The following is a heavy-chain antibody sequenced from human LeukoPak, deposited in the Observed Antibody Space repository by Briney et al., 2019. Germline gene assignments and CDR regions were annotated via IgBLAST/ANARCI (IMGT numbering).Heavy chain of an antibody. CDR3: ARETRHNVWGSYRYYIDY. CDR2: INQDGGEK. V-gene: IGHV3-7*04. CDR1: GFTFSSVW. Sequence: GGSLRLSCAASGFTFSSVWMTWVRQAPGKGLEWVANINQDGGEKYYMGSVKGRITISRDNAKNSLYLQMNSLRAEDTAVYYCARETRHNVWGSYRYYIDYWGQGTLVSASS. D-gene: IGHD3-16*02. J-gene: IGHJ4*02.